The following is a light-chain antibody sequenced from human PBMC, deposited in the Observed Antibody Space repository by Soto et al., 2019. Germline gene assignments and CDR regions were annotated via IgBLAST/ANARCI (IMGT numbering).Light chain of an antibody. Sequence: DIQMTQSPSSLSASVGDRVTITCRASQSISSYLNWYQQKPRKAPKLLIYAASSLQSGVPSRFSGSGSGADFTLTISRLQPEDFATYYCQQSYSTPFTFGPGTKVDI. CDR3: QQSYSTPFT. V-gene: IGKV1-39*01. CDR2: AAS. J-gene: IGKJ3*01. CDR1: QSISSY.